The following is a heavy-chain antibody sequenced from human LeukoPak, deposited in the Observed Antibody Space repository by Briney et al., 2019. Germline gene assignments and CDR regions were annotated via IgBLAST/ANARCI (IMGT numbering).Heavy chain of an antibody. CDR2: IWYDGSNK. CDR1: GFTFSSYG. D-gene: IGHD3-22*01. Sequence: GGSLRLSCAASGFTFSSYGMHWVRQAPGKGLEWVAVIWYDGSNKFYADSVTGRFTISRDNSKHTLYLQMNSLRAEDTAVYLCASGLVHYYHSSPSRYWGQGTLVTDSS. J-gene: IGHJ4*02. CDR3: ASGLVHYYHSSPSRY. V-gene: IGHV3-33*01.